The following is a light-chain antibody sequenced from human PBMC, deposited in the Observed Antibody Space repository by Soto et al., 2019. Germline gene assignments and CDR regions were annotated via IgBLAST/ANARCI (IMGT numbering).Light chain of an antibody. CDR1: SSNIGSNY. V-gene: IGLV1-47*01. Sequence: QSVLTQPPSASGTPGQRVTISFSGSSSNIGSNYVYWYQQLPGTAPKLLIYRNNQRPSGVPDRFSGSKSGTSASLAISGLRSEDEADYYCAAWDDSLSGREVFGGGTKLTVL. CDR2: RNN. J-gene: IGLJ2*01. CDR3: AAWDDSLSGREV.